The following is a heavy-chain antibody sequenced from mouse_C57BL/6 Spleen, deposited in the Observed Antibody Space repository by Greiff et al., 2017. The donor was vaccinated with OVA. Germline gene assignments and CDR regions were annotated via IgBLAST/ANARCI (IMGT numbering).Heavy chain of an antibody. CDR3: ARCPYDGSSGNYAMDY. D-gene: IGHD2-3*01. J-gene: IGHJ4*01. V-gene: IGHV1-82*01. Sequence: QVHVKQSGPELVKPGASVKISCKASGYAFSSSWMNWVKQRPGKGLEWIGRIYPGDGDTNYNGKFKGKATLTADKSSSTAYMQLSSLTSEDSAVYFCARCPYDGSSGNYAMDYWGQGTSVTVSS. CDR2: IYPGDGDT. CDR1: GYAFSSSW.